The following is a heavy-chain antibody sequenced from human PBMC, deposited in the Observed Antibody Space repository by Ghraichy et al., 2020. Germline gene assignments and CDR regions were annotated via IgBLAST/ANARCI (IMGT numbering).Heavy chain of an antibody. CDR3: AKEMQWLVGIYYFDS. Sequence: GESLNISCAASGFTFSSYGMHWVRQAPGKGLEWVAVISYDGSNKYYADSVKGRFTISRDNSKNTLYLQMNSLRAEDTAVYYCAKEMQWLVGIYYFDSWGQGTLVTVSS. V-gene: IGHV3-30*18. D-gene: IGHD6-19*01. J-gene: IGHJ4*02. CDR1: GFTFSSYG. CDR2: ISYDGSNK.